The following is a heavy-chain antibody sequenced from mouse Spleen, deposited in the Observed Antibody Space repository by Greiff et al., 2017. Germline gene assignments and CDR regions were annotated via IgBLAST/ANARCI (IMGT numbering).Heavy chain of an antibody. CDR3: ARANYGSGYFDY. Sequence: QVQLQQSGAELAKPGASVKLSCKASGYTFTSYWLPWVDQRPGQGLEWIGYFIPSSGYTKYNQKFKDKATLTADKSTSTAYMQLSSLTYEDSAVYYCARANYGSGYFDYWGQGTTLTVSS. V-gene: IGHV1-7*01. D-gene: IGHD1-1*01. J-gene: IGHJ2*01. CDR1: GYTFTSYW. CDR2: FIPSSGYT.